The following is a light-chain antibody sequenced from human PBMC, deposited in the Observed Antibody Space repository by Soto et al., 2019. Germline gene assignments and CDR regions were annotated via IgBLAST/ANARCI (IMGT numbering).Light chain of an antibody. CDR2: EVT. CDR3: SSYTSGSTLVV. CDR1: SSDVGAYNY. Sequence: QSVLTQPASVSGSPGQSITISCTGSSSDVGAYNYVSWYQQHPGKAPRLMIYEVTNRPSGVSKRFSGSKSGNTASLTISGLRAEDEADYYCSSYTSGSTLVVFGGGTKVTVL. J-gene: IGLJ2*01. V-gene: IGLV2-14*01.